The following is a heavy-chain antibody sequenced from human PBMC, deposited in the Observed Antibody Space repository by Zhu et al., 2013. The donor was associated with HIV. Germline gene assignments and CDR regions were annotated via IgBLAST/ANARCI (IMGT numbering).Heavy chain of an antibody. Sequence: QVQLVESGGGVVQPGRSLRLSCAASGFTFSNYGMHWVRQAPGKGLEWVAVISYDGSNKYYADSVKGRFTVSRDNSKNTLYLQMNSLRPEDTAVYYCAKGADAFDIWGQGTMVTVSS. CDR2: ISYDGSNK. CDR3: AKGADAFDI. J-gene: IGHJ3*02. V-gene: IGHV3-30*18. CDR1: GFTFSNYG.